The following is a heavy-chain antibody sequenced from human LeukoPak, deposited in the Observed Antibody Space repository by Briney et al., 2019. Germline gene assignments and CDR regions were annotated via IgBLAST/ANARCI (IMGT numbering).Heavy chain of an antibody. Sequence: GGSLRLSCAASGFTFNTYGMHWVRQAPGKGLEWVAFIRYDGSNKYYADSVKGRFTISRDNSKNTLYLQMKSLRAEDTAVYFCAKGEFYLDAFDIWGQGTLVTVSS. CDR2: IRYDGSNK. CDR1: GFTFNTYG. J-gene: IGHJ3*02. D-gene: IGHD3-10*01. V-gene: IGHV3-30*02. CDR3: AKGEFYLDAFDI.